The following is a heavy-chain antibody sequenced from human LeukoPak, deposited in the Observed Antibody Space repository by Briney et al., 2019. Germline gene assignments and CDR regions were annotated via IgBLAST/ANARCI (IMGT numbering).Heavy chain of an antibody. J-gene: IGHJ3*02. CDR1: GFSFSSYA. CDR2: ISYDGSDK. CDR3: TQENDAFDI. V-gene: IGHV3-30*18. Sequence: GGSLRLSCAASGFSFSSYAMHWVRQAPGKGLEWVAFISYDGSDKYYADSVKGRFTISRDNSKNTLYLQMNSLRAEDTAVYYCTQENDAFDIWGQGTMVTVSS.